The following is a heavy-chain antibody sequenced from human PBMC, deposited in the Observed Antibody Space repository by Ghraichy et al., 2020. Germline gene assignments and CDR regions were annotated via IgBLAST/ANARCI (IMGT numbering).Heavy chain of an antibody. J-gene: IGHJ2*01. CDR1: GFTVSSNY. CDR3: AGVGHYDSSGSPWCFDL. Sequence: GESLNISCAASGFTVSSNYMSWVRQAPGKGLEWVSVIYSGGSTYYADSVKGRFTISRDNSKNTLYLQMNSLRAEDTAVYYCAGVGHYDSSGSPWCFDLWGRGTLVTVSS. D-gene: IGHD3-22*01. V-gene: IGHV3-53*01. CDR2: IYSGGST.